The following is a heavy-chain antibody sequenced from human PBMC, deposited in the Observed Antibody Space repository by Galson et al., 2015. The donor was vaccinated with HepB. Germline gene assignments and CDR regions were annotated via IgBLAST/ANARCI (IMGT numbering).Heavy chain of an antibody. V-gene: IGHV1-18*01. J-gene: IGHJ4*02. CDR1: GGTFSSYA. D-gene: IGHD6-13*01. CDR2: ISAYNGNT. Sequence: SVKVSCKASGGTFSSYAISWVRQAPGQGLEWMGWISAYNGNTNYAQMFRGRVTMTTDTSTSTAYMELRNLRSDDTAVYYCARGGSNWYSSFDYWGQGTLVTVSS. CDR3: ARGGSNWYSSFDY.